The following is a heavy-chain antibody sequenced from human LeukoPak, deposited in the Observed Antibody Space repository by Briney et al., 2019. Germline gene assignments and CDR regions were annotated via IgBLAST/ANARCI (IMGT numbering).Heavy chain of an antibody. CDR2: ISWNSGSI. Sequence: GGSLRLSCAASGFTFDDYAMHWVRQAPGKGLEWVSGISWNSGSIGYADSVKGRFTISRDNAKNSLYLQMNSLRAEDTALYYCAALYSSGSLGDGAFDIWGQGTMVTVSS. D-gene: IGHD6-19*01. CDR1: GFTFDDYA. V-gene: IGHV3-9*01. CDR3: AALYSSGSLGDGAFDI. J-gene: IGHJ3*02.